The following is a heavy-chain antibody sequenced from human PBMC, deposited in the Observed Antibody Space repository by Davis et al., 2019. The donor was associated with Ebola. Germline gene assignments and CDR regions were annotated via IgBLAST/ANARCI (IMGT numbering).Heavy chain of an antibody. CDR3: ARGGAGYFDWLLPRDY. J-gene: IGHJ4*02. Sequence: SETLSLTCTVSGYSISSGYYWGWIRQPPGKGLEWIGSIYYSGSTYYNPSLKSRVTISVDTSKNQFSLKLSSVTAADTAVYYCARGGAGYFDWLLPRDYWGQGTLVTVSS. CDR1: GYSISSGYY. D-gene: IGHD3-9*01. V-gene: IGHV4-38-2*02. CDR2: IYYSGST.